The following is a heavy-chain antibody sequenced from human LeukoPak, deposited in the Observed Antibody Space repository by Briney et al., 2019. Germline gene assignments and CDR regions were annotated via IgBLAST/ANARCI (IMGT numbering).Heavy chain of an antibody. CDR1: GFTFSSYA. V-gene: IGHV3-30*04. CDR2: ISYDGSNK. CDR3: ARDGKSLMAEVDY. D-gene: IGHD5-24*01. Sequence: GGSLRLSCAASGFTFSSYAMHWVRQAPGKGLEWVAVISYDGSNKYYADSVKGRFTISRDNSKNTLYLQMNSLRAEDTAVYYCARDGKSLMAEVDYWGQGTLVTVSS. J-gene: IGHJ4*02.